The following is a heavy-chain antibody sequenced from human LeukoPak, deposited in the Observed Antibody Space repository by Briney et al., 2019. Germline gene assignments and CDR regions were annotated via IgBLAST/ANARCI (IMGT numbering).Heavy chain of an antibody. D-gene: IGHD3-22*01. Sequence: GESLKISCKGSGFTFRNYWIGWVRQMPGKGLEWMGIIFPGDSETRYSPSFQGQVTISADESISTAYLEWGSLKASDTAMYYCARPGSSGSLAAARYAFDIWGQGTMVTVSS. V-gene: IGHV5-51*01. CDR1: GFTFRNYW. CDR2: IFPGDSET. J-gene: IGHJ3*02. CDR3: ARPGSSGSLAAARYAFDI.